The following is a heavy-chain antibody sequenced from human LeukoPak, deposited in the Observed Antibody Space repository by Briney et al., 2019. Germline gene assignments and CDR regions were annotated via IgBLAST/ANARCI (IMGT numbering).Heavy chain of an antibody. J-gene: IGHJ4*02. V-gene: IGHV3-7*01. CDR2: IKQDGSEK. CDR1: GFTFDDYG. CDR3: ARDRDYFDY. Sequence: AGGSLRLSCAASGFTFDDYGMSWVRQAPGKGLEWVANIKQDGSEKYYVDSVKGRFTISRDNAKNSLYLQMNSLRAEDTAVYYCARDRDYFDYWGQGTLVTVSS.